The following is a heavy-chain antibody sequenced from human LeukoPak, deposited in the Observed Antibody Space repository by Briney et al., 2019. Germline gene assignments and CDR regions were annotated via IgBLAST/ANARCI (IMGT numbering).Heavy chain of an antibody. V-gene: IGHV4-61*02. J-gene: IGHJ4*02. CDR3: ARIDYGDYVDDY. D-gene: IGHD4-17*01. Sequence: SHSLSPTRPLDGGSISIGRYCSGRIQQPAGKGLEWLGRIYTSGSTNYNPSLKSRFTISVDTSKNQFSMKLSSVTAADTAVYYCARIDYGDYVDDYWGQGTLVTVSS. CDR2: IYTSGST. CDR1: GGSISIGRYC.